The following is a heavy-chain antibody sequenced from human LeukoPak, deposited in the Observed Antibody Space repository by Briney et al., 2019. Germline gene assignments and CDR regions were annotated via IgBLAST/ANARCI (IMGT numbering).Heavy chain of an antibody. D-gene: IGHD3-22*01. Sequence: GGSLRLSCAASGFTVSSNYMSWVRQAPGKGLEWVSVICSGGSTYYADSVKGRFTISRDNSKNTLYLQMNSLRAEDTAVYYCARVRTYYYDSSGSFDYWGQGTLVTVSS. CDR3: ARVRTYYYDSSGSFDY. J-gene: IGHJ4*02. V-gene: IGHV3-66*01. CDR2: ICSGGST. CDR1: GFTVSSNY.